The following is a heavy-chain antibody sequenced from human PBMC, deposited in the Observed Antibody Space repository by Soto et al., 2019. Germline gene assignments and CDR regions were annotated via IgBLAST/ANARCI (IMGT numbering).Heavy chain of an antibody. V-gene: IGHV1-8*01. CDR2: MNPNSGNT. D-gene: IGHD5-12*01. CDR3: ASGGRWLHSDY. CDR1: GYTFTSYD. J-gene: IGHJ4*02. Sequence: QVQLVQSGAEVKKPGASVKVSCKASGYTFTSYDINWVRQATGQGLEWMGWMNPNSGNTGYAQKFQGRVTMTRNTAISQAYMELRGLSSEDTAVYCCASGGRWLHSDYWGQGTLVAVSS.